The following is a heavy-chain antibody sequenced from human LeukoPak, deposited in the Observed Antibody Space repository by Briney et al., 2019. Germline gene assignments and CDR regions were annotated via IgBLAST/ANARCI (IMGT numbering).Heavy chain of an antibody. Sequence: SHTLSLTCAISGDSDSRIRAAWNWTRQSPSRGLEGLGRPYYRSQWYPYYAVSMKGRITLNSDTSKHQSALSLNSVHPRDTAGDYCARGWGGNIDQWGQGTLVSVSS. D-gene: IGHD3-16*01. CDR3: ARGWGGNIDQ. CDR2: PYYRSQWYP. V-gene: IGHV6-1*01. CDR1: GDSDSRIRAA. J-gene: IGHJ5*02.